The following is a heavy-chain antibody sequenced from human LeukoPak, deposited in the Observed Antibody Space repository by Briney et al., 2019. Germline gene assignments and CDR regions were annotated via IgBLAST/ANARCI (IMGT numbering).Heavy chain of an antibody. CDR2: IYYTGNT. D-gene: IGHD6-13*01. CDR3: ARVLAAAGNNWFDP. J-gene: IGHJ5*02. CDR1: GGSISSGGYS. Sequence: SQTLSLTCAVSGGSISSGGYSWSWIRQPPGKAMEFIAYIYYTGNTYFNPSLKSRVTISVDTSKNQFSLKLSSVTAADTAVYYCARVLAAAGNNWFDPWGRGTLVTVSS. V-gene: IGHV4-30-4*07.